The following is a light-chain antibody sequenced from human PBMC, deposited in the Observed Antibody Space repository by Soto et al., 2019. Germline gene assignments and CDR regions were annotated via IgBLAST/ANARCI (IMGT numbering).Light chain of an antibody. Sequence: DIHMTQSPSSLSASVGVRVTITCRASQSISRYLNWYQQKPGKAPNLLIYVASSLQSEVPSRFSGSGSGTDFTLTITSLQPEDFATYYCQQSYGTPITFGQGTRLEIK. J-gene: IGKJ5*01. V-gene: IGKV1-39*01. CDR3: QQSYGTPIT. CDR1: QSISRY. CDR2: VAS.